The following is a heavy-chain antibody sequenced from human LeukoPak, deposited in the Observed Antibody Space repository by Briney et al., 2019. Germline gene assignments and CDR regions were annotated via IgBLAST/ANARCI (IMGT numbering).Heavy chain of an antibody. CDR1: GFTFSSYS. J-gene: IGHJ5*02. D-gene: IGHD6-13*01. Sequence: PGGSLRLSCAASGFTFSSYSMNWVRQAPGKGLEWVSSISSSSSYIYYADSVKGRFTISRDNAKNSLYLQMNSLRAEDTAVYYCARDLSMAAAGFEEGFDPWGQGTLVTVSS. V-gene: IGHV3-21*01. CDR2: ISSSSSYI. CDR3: ARDLSMAAAGFEEGFDP.